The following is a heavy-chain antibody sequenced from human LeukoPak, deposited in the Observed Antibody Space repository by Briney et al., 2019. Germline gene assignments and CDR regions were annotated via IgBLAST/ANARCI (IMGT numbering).Heavy chain of an antibody. Sequence: GRSLRLSCAASGFTFSSYGMLWVRQAPGKGLEWVAVIWYDGSNKYYADSVKGRFTISRDNSKDTLYLQMNSLRAEDTAVYYCARDLRTHRSAAYDAFDIWGQGTMVTVSS. J-gene: IGHJ3*02. CDR1: GFTFSSYG. V-gene: IGHV3-33*01. CDR3: ARDLRTHRSAAYDAFDI. CDR2: IWYDGSNK. D-gene: IGHD1-14*01.